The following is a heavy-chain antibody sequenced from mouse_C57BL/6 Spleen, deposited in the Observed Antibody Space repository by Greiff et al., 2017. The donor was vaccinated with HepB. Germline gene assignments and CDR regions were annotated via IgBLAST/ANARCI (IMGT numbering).Heavy chain of an antibody. J-gene: IGHJ2*01. CDR3: ASFITTVVATDY. CDR1: GYTFTSYW. CDR2: INPSNGGT. V-gene: IGHV1-53*01. D-gene: IGHD1-1*01. Sequence: QVQLQQPGTELVKPGASVKLSCKASGYTFTSYWMHWVKQRAGQGLEWIGNINPSNGGTNYNEKFKSKATLTVDKSSSTAYMQLSSLTSEDSAVYYCASFITTVVATDYWGQGTTLTVSS.